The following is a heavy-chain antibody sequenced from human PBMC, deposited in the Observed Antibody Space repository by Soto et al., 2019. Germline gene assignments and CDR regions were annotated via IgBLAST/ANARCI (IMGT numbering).Heavy chain of an antibody. V-gene: IGHV3-30*18. CDR1: GFTFSSYG. Sequence: GSLRLSCAASGFTFSSYGMHWVRQAPGKGLEWVAVISYDGSNKYYADSVKGRFTISRDNSKNTLYLQMNSLRAEDTAVYYCAKGYDILTGYYMGFADYWGQGTLVTVSS. CDR2: ISYDGSNK. D-gene: IGHD3-9*01. J-gene: IGHJ4*02. CDR3: AKGYDILTGYYMGFADY.